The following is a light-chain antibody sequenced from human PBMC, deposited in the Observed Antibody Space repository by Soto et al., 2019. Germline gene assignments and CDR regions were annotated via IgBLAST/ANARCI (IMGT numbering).Light chain of an antibody. J-gene: IGKJ1*01. CDR1: QSISSW. Sequence: DIQMTQSPATLSASVGDRVTITCRASQSISSWLAWYQQKPGKAPKLLIYDVSSLQSGVPSRFSGSGSGTEFTLTISSLQPDDFATYYCQHYKMYSPWTFGQGTKVDTK. CDR3: QHYKMYSPWT. CDR2: DVS. V-gene: IGKV1-5*01.